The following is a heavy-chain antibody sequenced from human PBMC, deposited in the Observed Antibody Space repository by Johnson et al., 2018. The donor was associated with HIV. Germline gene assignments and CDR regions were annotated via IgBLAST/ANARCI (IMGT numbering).Heavy chain of an antibody. CDR2: ISYDGSNK. CDR3: AKIVATSDDVFDI. V-gene: IGHV3-30-3*02. D-gene: IGHD5-12*01. J-gene: IGHJ3*02. Sequence: QVQLVESGGGVVQPGGSLRLSCAASGFTFSNYAMHWVRQAPGKGLEWVAVISYDGSNKYYADSVKGRFTISRDNSKNTLYLQMNSLRAEDTAVFYCAKIVATSDDVFDIWGQGTKVTVSS. CDR1: GFTFSNYA.